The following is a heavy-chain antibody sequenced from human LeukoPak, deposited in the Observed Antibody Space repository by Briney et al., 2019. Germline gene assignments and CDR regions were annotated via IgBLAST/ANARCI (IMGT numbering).Heavy chain of an antibody. Sequence: GGSLRLSCAASGFTFSSYGMHWVRQAPGKGLEWVAVISYDGSNKYYADSVKGRFTISRDNSRNTLYLQMNSLRAEDTAVYYCAKAGPGGYYYYYYMDVWGKGTTVTVSS. D-gene: IGHD3-10*01. CDR3: AKAGPGGYYYYYYMDV. CDR1: GFTFSSYG. J-gene: IGHJ6*03. V-gene: IGHV3-30*18. CDR2: ISYDGSNK.